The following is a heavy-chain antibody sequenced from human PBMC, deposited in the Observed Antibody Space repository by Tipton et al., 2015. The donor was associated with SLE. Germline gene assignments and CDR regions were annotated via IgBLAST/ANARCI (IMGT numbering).Heavy chain of an antibody. CDR2: VFTSGST. J-gene: IGHJ4*02. D-gene: IGHD6-19*01. V-gene: IGHV4-61*02. CDR3: AKTVAGAAYLFDL. CDR1: GGSISGGSYY. Sequence: TLSLTCTVSGGSISGGSYYWSWIRQPAGKGLEWIGRVFTSGSTNYNPSLKSRVTISVDTSKSQFSLKLSSVTAADTAVYYCAKTVAGAAYLFDLWGQGTLVTVSS.